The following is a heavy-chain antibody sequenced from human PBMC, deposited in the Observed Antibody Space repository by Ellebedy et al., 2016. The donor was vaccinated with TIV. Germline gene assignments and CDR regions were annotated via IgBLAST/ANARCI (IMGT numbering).Heavy chain of an antibody. J-gene: IGHJ4*02. Sequence: AASVKVSCKASGGTFSSYAISWVRQAPGQGLEWMGRIIPILGIANYAQKFQGRVTITADKSMSTAYMELSSLRSEDTAVYYCARSLRGATIRFDYWGQGTLVTVSS. V-gene: IGHV1-69*04. CDR2: IIPILGIA. CDR3: ARSLRGATIRFDY. D-gene: IGHD5-12*01. CDR1: GGTFSSYA.